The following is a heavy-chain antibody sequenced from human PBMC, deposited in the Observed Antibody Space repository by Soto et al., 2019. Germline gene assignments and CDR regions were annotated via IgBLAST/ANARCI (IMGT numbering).Heavy chain of an antibody. CDR3: ARGGIVVVPAARRFDP. CDR2: INHSGST. CDR1: GGSFSGYY. V-gene: IGHV4-34*01. J-gene: IGHJ5*02. Sequence: QVQLQPWGAGLLKPSETLSLTCAVYGGSFSGYYWSWIRQTPGKGLEWIGEINHSGSTNYNPSLKSRVTISVDTSKNQFSLKLSSVTAADTAVYYCARGGIVVVPAARRFDPWGQGTLVTVSS. D-gene: IGHD2-2*01.